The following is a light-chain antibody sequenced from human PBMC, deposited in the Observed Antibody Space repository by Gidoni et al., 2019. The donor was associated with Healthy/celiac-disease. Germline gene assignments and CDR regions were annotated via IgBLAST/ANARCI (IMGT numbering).Light chain of an antibody. CDR2: EGS. Sequence: QSALTPPASVSRSPGQQITISCTGTSSDVGSYILVSWYQQHQGNYPKLMIYEGSNRPPGVSTRFSGSKSGNTASLTISGLQAEDEADYYCCSYAGSSTLNVVFGGGTKLTVL. CDR1: SSDVGSYIL. V-gene: IGLV2-23*01. CDR3: CSYAGSSTLNVV. J-gene: IGLJ2*01.